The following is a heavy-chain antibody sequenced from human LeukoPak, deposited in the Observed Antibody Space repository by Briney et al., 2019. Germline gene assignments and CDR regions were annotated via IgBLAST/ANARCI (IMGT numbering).Heavy chain of an antibody. V-gene: IGHV3-23*01. CDR1: KFTFSSYA. D-gene: IGHD3-10*01. CDR3: AREKRYYGSGSSDVDY. Sequence: GGSLRPSCAASKFTFSSYAMSWVRQAPGKGLEWVSAISGSGGSTYYADSVQGRFTISRDNSKHTLYLEMNSLRAEDTAVYYCAREKRYYGSGSSDVDYWGQGTLVTVSS. J-gene: IGHJ4*02. CDR2: ISGSGGST.